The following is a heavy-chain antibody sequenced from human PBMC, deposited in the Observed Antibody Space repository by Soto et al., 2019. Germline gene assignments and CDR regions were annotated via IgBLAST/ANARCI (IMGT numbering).Heavy chain of an antibody. CDR2: IWHDGKNK. CDR3: ARDPGQDEAMDY. J-gene: IGHJ4*02. Sequence: QVQVVESGGGVVQPGRSLRLSCAAYGFTFSNFGMHWVRQAPGKGLEWVAVIWHDGKNKYYADSAEGRFTISRDNSKNTLYLQLNSLRAEDTAVYYCARDPGQDEAMDYWGQGTLVTVSS. CDR1: GFTFSNFG. V-gene: IGHV3-33*01.